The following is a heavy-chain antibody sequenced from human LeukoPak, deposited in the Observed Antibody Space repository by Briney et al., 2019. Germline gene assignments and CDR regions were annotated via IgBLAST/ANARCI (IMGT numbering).Heavy chain of an antibody. D-gene: IGHD4-17*01. CDR3: ARDPYDYGDYGASKNFDY. V-gene: IGHV3-21*01. CDR1: GFTFSSYS. J-gene: IGHJ4*02. CDR2: ISSSSSYI. Sequence: PGGSLRPSCAASGFTFSSYSMNWVRQAPGKGLEWVSSISSSSSYIYYADSVKGRFTISRDNAKNSLYLQMNSLRAEDTAVYYCARDPYDYGDYGASKNFDYWGQGTLVTVSS.